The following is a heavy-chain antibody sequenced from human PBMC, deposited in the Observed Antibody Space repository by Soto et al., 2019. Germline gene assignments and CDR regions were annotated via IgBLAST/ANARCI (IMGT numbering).Heavy chain of an antibody. Sequence: QVQLQESGPGLVKPSETLSLTCTVSGGSVSSGTYYWSWIRQPPGKGLEWIGYISYSGRTNYNPSLKSRVTISVDTSKNQFSLKLSSVTAADTAVYYCAKWPKGLDPWCQGTRVTVSS. V-gene: IGHV4-61*01. J-gene: IGHJ5*02. CDR1: GGSVSSGTYY. CDR3: AKWPKGLDP. D-gene: IGHD2-8*01. CDR2: ISYSGRT.